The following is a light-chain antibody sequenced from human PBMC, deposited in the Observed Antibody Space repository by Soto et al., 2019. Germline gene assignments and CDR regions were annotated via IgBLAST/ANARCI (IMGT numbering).Light chain of an antibody. V-gene: IGLV2-14*01. CDR2: DVS. CDR3: SSYTSSGTLVL. CDR1: SSDVGDYDY. J-gene: IGLJ2*01. Sequence: QSALTQPASVSGAPGQSITISCTGTSSDVGDYDYVSWYQQHPGKAPKLMFYDVSHRPSGVSNRFSGSKSGNTASLTISGLQAEDEGDYYCSSYTSSGTLVLFGGGTQLTVL.